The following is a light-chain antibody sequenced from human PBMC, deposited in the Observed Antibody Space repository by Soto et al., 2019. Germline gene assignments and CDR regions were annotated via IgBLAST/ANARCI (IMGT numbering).Light chain of an antibody. CDR2: AAS. CDR3: QQSYT. Sequence: DIQMTQSPSSLSASVGDRVTITCRASQSISSYLNWYQQKPGKAPKLLIYAASSLQSGVPSRFSGSGSGTDFTLTISSLQLEDFATYYCQQSYTFGQGTKLEIK. J-gene: IGKJ2*01. V-gene: IGKV1-39*01. CDR1: QSISSY.